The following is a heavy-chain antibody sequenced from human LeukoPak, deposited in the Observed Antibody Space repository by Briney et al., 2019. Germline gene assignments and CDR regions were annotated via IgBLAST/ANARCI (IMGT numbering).Heavy chain of an antibody. V-gene: IGHV1-3*01. Sequence: ASVKVSCKASGYTFTSYAMHWVRQAPGQRLEWMGWINAGNGNTKYSQKFQGRVTITRDTSASTACMELSSLRSEDTAVYYCARVVAPRSYGMDVWGQGTTVTVSS. CDR2: INAGNGNT. CDR1: GYTFTSYA. CDR3: ARVVAPRSYGMDV. D-gene: IGHD2-21*01. J-gene: IGHJ6*02.